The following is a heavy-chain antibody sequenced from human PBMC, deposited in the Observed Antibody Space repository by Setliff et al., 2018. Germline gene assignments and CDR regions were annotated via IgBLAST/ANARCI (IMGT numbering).Heavy chain of an antibody. D-gene: IGHD3-3*01. CDR2: TYYNGTA. V-gene: IGHV4-39*02. J-gene: IGHJ6*02. Sequence: SETLSLTCSVSGGSISGSHYSWVWMRQPPGKRLEWIGSTYYNGTAYYNPSLQSRVAISVDTSKNYFSLDVSSVTAADTAVYYCARLSWNGLRYYGLDVWGQGTTVTVSS. CDR3: ARLSWNGLRYYGLDV. CDR1: GGSISGSHYS.